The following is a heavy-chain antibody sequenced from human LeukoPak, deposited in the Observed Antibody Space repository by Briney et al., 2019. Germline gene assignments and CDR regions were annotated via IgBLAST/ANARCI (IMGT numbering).Heavy chain of an antibody. CDR2: IIPIFGTA. CDR3: ARGGYCSGGSCYPIDY. J-gene: IGHJ4*02. V-gene: IGHV1-69*06. D-gene: IGHD2-15*01. Sequence: SVKVSCKSSVGTFSSYAISWVRQAPGQGLEWMGRIIPIFGTANYAQKFQGRVTITADKSTSTAYMELSSLRSEDTAVYYCARGGYCSGGSCYPIDYWGQGTLVTVSS. CDR1: VGTFSSYA.